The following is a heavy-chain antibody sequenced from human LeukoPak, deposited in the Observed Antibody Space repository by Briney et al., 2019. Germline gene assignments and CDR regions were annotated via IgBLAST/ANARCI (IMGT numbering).Heavy chain of an antibody. CDR1: GFTFSSYG. V-gene: IGHV3-30*18. J-gene: IGHJ4*02. Sequence: GGSLRLSCAASGFTFSSYGMHWVRQAPGKGLEWVADTLYDGSNKYYADSVKGRFTVSRDNSKNMLWLQMNSLRADDTAVYYCAKDHDYGDPGYYFDYWGQGALVTVSS. CDR2: TLYDGSNK. D-gene: IGHD4-17*01. CDR3: AKDHDYGDPGYYFDY.